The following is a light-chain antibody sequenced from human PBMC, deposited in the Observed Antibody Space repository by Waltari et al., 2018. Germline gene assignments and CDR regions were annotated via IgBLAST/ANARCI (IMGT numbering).Light chain of an antibody. Sequence: QYVLTQPPAASGTPGQRVTISCSGSRSNIGNNLVYWYQQFPGTAPKLLIYKNYERPSGVPDRFSGSRSGTSASLAISGLRSEDEADYYCASWDDRLSGYVFGPGTKVIVL. CDR1: RSNIGNNL. CDR2: KNY. V-gene: IGLV1-47*01. CDR3: ASWDDRLSGYV. J-gene: IGLJ1*01.